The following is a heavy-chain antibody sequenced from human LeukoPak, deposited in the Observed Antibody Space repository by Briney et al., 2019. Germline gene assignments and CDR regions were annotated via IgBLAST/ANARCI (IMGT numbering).Heavy chain of an antibody. V-gene: IGHV3-74*01. D-gene: IGHD5-12*01. CDR2: INSDGSST. CDR3: ARARRGYSGYRGNYYYMDV. CDR1: GFTFSSYW. J-gene: IGHJ6*03. Sequence: GGSLRLSCAASGFTFSSYWMHWVRQAPGKGLVWVSRINSDGSSTSYADSVKGRFTISRDNAKNTLYLQMNSLRAEDTAVYYCARARRGYSGYRGNYYYMDVWGKGTTVTISS.